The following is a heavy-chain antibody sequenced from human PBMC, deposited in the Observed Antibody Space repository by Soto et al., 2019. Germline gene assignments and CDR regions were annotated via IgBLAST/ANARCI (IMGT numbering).Heavy chain of an antibody. CDR3: AREERVLEWLSFDY. D-gene: IGHD3-3*01. CDR1: GFTFSSYG. Sequence: QVQLVESGGGVVQPGRSLRLSCAASGFTFSSYGMHWVRQAPGKGLEWVAVIWYDGSNKYYADSVKGRFTISRDKSKNTLHLQMNSLRAEDTAVYYCAREERVLEWLSFDYWGQGTLVTVSA. CDR2: IWYDGSNK. J-gene: IGHJ4*02. V-gene: IGHV3-33*01.